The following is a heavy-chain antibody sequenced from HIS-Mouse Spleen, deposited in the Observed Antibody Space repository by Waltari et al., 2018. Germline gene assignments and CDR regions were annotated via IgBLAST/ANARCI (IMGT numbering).Heavy chain of an antibody. D-gene: IGHD1-7*01. J-gene: IGHJ3*02. CDR1: GFTFSSYA. V-gene: IGHV3-30*04. CDR2: ISYDGSNK. Sequence: QVQLVESGGGVVQSGRSLRLSCAASGFTFSSYALHWVRQAPGKGLEWVAVISYDGSNKYYADSVKGRFTISRDNSKNTLYLQMNSLRAEDTAVYYCARALYNWNYVDAFDIWGQGTMVTVSS. CDR3: ARALYNWNYVDAFDI.